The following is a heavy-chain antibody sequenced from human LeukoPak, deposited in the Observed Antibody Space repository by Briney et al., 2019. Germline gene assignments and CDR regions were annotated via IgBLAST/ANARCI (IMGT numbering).Heavy chain of an antibody. CDR1: GGSISSGSYY. D-gene: IGHD6-13*01. J-gene: IGHJ4*02. Sequence: SETLSLTCTVSGGSISSGSYYWSWIRQPAGKGLEWIGRIYTSGSTNYNPSLKSRVTMSVDTSKNQFSLKLSSVTAADTAVYYCARDQGSSSWHTFDYWGQGTLVTVSS. CDR2: IYTSGST. CDR3: ARDQGSSSWHTFDY. V-gene: IGHV4-61*02.